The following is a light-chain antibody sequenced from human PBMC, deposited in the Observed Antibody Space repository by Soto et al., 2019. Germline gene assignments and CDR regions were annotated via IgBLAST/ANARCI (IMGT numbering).Light chain of an antibody. Sequence: IGMTQSPATLSVSPGERATLSCRASQSVSSNLAWYQQKPGQAPRLLIYGASTRATGIPARFSGSGSGTEFTLTISSLQPEDFATYYCQQLNSYPITFGQGTRLEIK. V-gene: IGKV3-15*01. J-gene: IGKJ5*01. CDR3: QQLNSYPIT. CDR1: QSVSSN. CDR2: GAS.